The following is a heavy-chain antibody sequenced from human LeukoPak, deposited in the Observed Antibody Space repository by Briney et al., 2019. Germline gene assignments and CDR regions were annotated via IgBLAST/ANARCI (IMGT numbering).Heavy chain of an antibody. D-gene: IGHD6-19*01. Sequence: TGGSLRLSCAASGFTFSDYYMSWIRQAPGKGLEWISYIGGSGSYTKYADAVKGRFTISRDNAKNSLYLQMNSLRAEDTAVYYCARDGYSSGWFSWGQGTLVIVSS. J-gene: IGHJ5*02. CDR2: IGGSGSYT. CDR1: GFTFSDYY. V-gene: IGHV3-11*06. CDR3: ARDGYSSGWFS.